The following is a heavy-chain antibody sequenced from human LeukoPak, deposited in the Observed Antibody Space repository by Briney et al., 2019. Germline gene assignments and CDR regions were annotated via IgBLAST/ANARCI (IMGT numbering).Heavy chain of an antibody. CDR1: GGSISSYY. CDR3: ARDTRYSSGWYYFDY. J-gene: IGHJ4*02. CDR2: IYYSGST. V-gene: IGHV4-59*01. D-gene: IGHD6-19*01. Sequence: SETLSLTCTVSGGSISSYYWSWIRQPPGKGLEWIGYIYYSGSTNYNPSLKSRVTISVDTSKNQFSLKLSSVTNADTAVYYCARDTRYSSGWYYFDYWGQGTLVTVSS.